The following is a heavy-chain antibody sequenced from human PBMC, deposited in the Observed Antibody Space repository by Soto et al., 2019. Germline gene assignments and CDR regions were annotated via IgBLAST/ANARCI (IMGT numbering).Heavy chain of an antibody. CDR3: GGGDSGGEPFDY. CDR2: IYYSGST. J-gene: IGHJ4*02. CDR1: GGSISSYY. D-gene: IGHD2-21*02. V-gene: IGHV4-59*08. Sequence: SETLSLTCTVSGGSISSYYWSWIRQPPGKGLEWIGYIYYSGSTNYNPSLKSRVTISVDTSKNQFSLKLSSVTAADTAVYYCGGGDSGGEPFDYGARGPLVPVPS.